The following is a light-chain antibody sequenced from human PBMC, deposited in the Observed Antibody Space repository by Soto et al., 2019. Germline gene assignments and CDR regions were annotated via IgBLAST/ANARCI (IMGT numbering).Light chain of an antibody. J-gene: IGKJ1*01. CDR1: QSVSSN. CDR2: GAS. CDR3: QQYNNWPET. Sequence: EIVMTQSPATLSVSPGERATLSCRASQSVSSNLAWYQQKPGQAPRLLIYGASTRATGIPARLSGSGSGTEFTLTISSLQSEEFAVYYCQQYNNWPETFGQGTKVDIK. V-gene: IGKV3-15*01.